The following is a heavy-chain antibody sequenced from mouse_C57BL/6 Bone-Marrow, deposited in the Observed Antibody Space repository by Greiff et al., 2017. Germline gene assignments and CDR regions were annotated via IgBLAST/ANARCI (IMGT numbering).Heavy chain of an antibody. Sequence: VQLKESGAELVRPGASVKLSCTASGFNIKDDYMNWVKQRPEQGLEWIGWIDPEDGDTEYASKFQGKATITADTSSNTAYLQLSSLTSEDTAVYYCTTHGSSYGGAMDYWGQGTSVTVSA. CDR2: IDPEDGDT. J-gene: IGHJ4*01. V-gene: IGHV14-4*01. CDR3: TTHGSSYGGAMDY. D-gene: IGHD1-1*01. CDR1: GFNIKDDY.